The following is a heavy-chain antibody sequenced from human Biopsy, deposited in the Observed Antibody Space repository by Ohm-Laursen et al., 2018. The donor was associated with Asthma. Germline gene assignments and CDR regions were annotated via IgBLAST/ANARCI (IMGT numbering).Heavy chain of an antibody. CDR2: ITGSGGTT. CDR1: GFTFSSYA. V-gene: IGHV3-23*01. D-gene: IGHD6-19*01. Sequence: SLRLSCTASGFTFSSYAMSWVRQAPGKGLERVSAITGSGGTTYYADSVRGRFTISRDNSKSTLFLQMDSLSAEDTAVYYCAKDFRGIAVAGDRGFDYWGQGTLVTVSS. CDR3: AKDFRGIAVAGDRGFDY. J-gene: IGHJ4*02.